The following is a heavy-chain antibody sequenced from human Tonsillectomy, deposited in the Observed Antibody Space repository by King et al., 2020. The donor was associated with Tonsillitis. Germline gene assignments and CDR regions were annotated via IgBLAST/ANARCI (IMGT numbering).Heavy chain of an antibody. J-gene: IGHJ3*02. CDR3: ARGVAAGVDI. CDR2: MDPNTGDT. Sequence: VQLVQSGAEVKKPGASVKVSCKASGYTFTSLHINWVRQAAGQGLEWMGWMDPNTGDTGYAQKFQDRVTMTRDTSVSTAYMELSSLRSEDTAVYYCARGVAAGVDIWGQGTMVTVSS. V-gene: IGHV1-8*01. D-gene: IGHD6-13*01. CDR1: GYTFTSLH.